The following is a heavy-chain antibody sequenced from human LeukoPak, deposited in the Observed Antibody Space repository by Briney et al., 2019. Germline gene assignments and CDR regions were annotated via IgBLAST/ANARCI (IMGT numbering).Heavy chain of an antibody. J-gene: IGHJ4*02. V-gene: IGHV1-69*06. D-gene: IGHD3-16*01. CDR2: IIPIFGTA. CDR1: GGTFSSYA. Sequence: GASVKVSCKASGGTFSSYAISWVRQAPGQGLEWMGGIIPIFGTANYAQKFQGRVTITADKSTSTAYMELSSLRSEDTAVYYCARRDRRGEDHYFDYWGQGTLVTVSS. CDR3: ARRDRRGEDHYFDY.